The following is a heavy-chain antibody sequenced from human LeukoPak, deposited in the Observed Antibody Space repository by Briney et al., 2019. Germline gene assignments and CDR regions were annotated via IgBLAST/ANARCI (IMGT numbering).Heavy chain of an antibody. D-gene: IGHD1-26*01. J-gene: IGHJ4*02. CDR2: INPSSGGT. V-gene: IGHV1-2*02. Sequence: GASVKVSCKASGYTFTGYYMHWVRQGPGQGLEWMGWINPSSGGTNYAQKFQGRVTITRDTSITTAYMELSRLRSDDTALYYCARTVGATIGAFDFWRQGTLVTVSS. CDR3: ARTVGATIGAFDF. CDR1: GYTFTGYY.